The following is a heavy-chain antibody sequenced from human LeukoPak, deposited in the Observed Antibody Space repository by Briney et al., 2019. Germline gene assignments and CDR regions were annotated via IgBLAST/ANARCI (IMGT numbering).Heavy chain of an antibody. J-gene: IGHJ4*02. V-gene: IGHV4-30-2*01. CDR2: IYHSGST. CDR1: GGSISSGGYY. Sequence: SETLSLTCTVSGGSISSGGYYWSWIRQPPGKGLEWIGYIYHSGSTYYNPSLKSRVTISVDRSKNQFSLKLSSVTAADTAVYYCASQRSIGGSYGVDYFDYWGQGTLVTVSS. CDR3: ASQRSIGGSYGVDYFDY. D-gene: IGHD1-26*01.